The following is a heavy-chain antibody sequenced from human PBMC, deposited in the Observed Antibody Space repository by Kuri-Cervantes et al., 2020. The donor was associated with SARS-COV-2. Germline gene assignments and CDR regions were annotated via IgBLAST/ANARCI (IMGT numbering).Heavy chain of an antibody. CDR3: ATDTAMVDY. V-gene: IGHV3-21*01. CDR1: GFPFNTYT. CDR2: ISSSGNYV. D-gene: IGHD5-18*01. Sequence: LSLTCAASGFPFNTYTMNWVRQAPGKGLEWVSSISSSGNYVYYADSVTGRFTISRDNARNSLSLQMNGLRAEDTAMYYCATDTAMVDYWGQGTLVTVSS. J-gene: IGHJ4*02.